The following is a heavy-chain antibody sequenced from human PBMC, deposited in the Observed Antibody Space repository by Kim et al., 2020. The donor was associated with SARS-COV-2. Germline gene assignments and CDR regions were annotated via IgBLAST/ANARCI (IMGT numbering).Heavy chain of an antibody. Sequence: ASVKVSFKASGYTFTSYGISWVRQAPGQGLEWMGWISAYNGNTNYAQKLQGRVTMTTDTSTSTAYMELRSLRSDDTAVYYCARDAPYSSSWYNFDYWGQGTLVTVSS. D-gene: IGHD6-13*01. J-gene: IGHJ4*02. CDR2: ISAYNGNT. CDR1: GYTFTSYG. V-gene: IGHV1-18*04. CDR3: ARDAPYSSSWYNFDY.